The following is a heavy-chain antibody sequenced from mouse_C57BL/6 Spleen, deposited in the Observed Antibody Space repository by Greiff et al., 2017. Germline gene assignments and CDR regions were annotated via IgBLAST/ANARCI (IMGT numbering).Heavy chain of an antibody. J-gene: IGHJ4*01. CDR2: IYPRSGNT. CDR3: ARFGTSAMDY. Sequence: VQLVESGAELARPGASVKLSCKASGYTFTSYGISWVKQRTGQGLEWIGEIYPRSGNTYYNEKFKGKATLTADKSSSTAYMELRSLTSEDSAVYFCARFGTSAMDYWGQGTSVTVSS. D-gene: IGHD4-1*01. CDR1: GYTFTSYG. V-gene: IGHV1-81*01.